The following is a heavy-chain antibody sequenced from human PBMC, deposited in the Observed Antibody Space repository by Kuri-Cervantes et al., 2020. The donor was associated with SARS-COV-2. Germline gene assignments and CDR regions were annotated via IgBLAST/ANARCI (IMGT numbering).Heavy chain of an antibody. V-gene: IGHV3-64*01. CDR1: GFTFSSYA. D-gene: IGHD2-2*01. CDR3: ARDSREYCSSTSCSWFDP. Sequence: GGSLRLSCAASGFTFSSYAMHWVRQAPGKGLEYVSAISSNGGGTYYANSVKGRFTISRDNSKNTLYLQMGSLRAEDMAVYYCARDSREYCSSTSCSWFDPWDQGTLVTVSS. CDR2: ISSNGGGT. J-gene: IGHJ5*02.